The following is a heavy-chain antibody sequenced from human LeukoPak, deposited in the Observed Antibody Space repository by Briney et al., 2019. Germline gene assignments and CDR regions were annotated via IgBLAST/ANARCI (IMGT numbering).Heavy chain of an antibody. CDR1: GFTFSDYY. D-gene: IGHD3-16*02. J-gene: IGHJ3*02. CDR2: ISSSGSTI. CDR3: ARPEVSDAFDI. V-gene: IGHV3-11*04. Sequence: GGSLRLSCAASGFTFSDYYMSWIRQAPGKGLEWVSYISSSGSTIYYADSVKGRFTISRDNAKNSLYLQMNSQRAEDTAVYYCARPEVSDAFDIWGQGTMVTVSS.